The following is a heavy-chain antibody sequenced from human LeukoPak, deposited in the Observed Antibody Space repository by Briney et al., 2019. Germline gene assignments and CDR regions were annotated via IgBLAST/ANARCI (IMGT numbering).Heavy chain of an antibody. J-gene: IGHJ4*02. D-gene: IGHD3-10*01. Sequence: ASVKVSCKASGYTFTGYYMHWVRQAPGQGLEWMGWISAYIGNTNYAQKLQGRVTMTRDMSTSTVYMELSSLRSEDTAVYYCARVRMVRGSYFDYWGQGTLVTVSS. CDR3: ARVRMVRGSYFDY. CDR2: ISAYIGNT. V-gene: IGHV1-2*02. CDR1: GYTFTGYY.